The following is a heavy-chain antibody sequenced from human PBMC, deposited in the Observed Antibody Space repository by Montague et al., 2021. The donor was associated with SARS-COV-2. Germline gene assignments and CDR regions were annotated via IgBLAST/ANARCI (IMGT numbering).Heavy chain of an antibody. J-gene: IGHJ1*01. D-gene: IGHD5-24*01. Sequence: SRRLSCAASGFGFSDNSLHWVRQAPGLALEWVAVIWSDGSNLYYADSVKGRFTISRDNSKNAVYLQMNSLTADDTAVYYCATEEKEVQMDGWGLGTLVTVSA. CDR2: IWSDGSNL. V-gene: IGHV3-33*01. CDR3: ATEEKEVQMDG. CDR1: GFGFSDNS.